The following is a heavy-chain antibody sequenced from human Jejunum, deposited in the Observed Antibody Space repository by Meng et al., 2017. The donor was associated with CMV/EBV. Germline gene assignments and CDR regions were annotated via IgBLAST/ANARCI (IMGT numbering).Heavy chain of an antibody. CDR2: IEGNGVTT. V-gene: IGHV3-23*01. J-gene: IGHJ4*02. CDR1: YA. CDR3: AKVNEASGLVSSYLDC. D-gene: IGHD6-19*01. Sequence: YAVNWVRQAPGKGLEWVSGIEGNGVTTYYADSVKGRFTISRDNSKNTVYLQMNNLRAEDTAVYYCAKVNEASGLVSSYLDCWGQGTPVTVSS.